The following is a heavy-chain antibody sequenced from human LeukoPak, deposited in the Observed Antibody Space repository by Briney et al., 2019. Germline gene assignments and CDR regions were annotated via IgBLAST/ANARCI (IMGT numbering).Heavy chain of an antibody. J-gene: IGHJ4*02. Sequence: PSETLSLTCTVSGGSVSTYYWNWIRQPPGKGLEWIGYIYYSGSTNYNPSLKSRLTISVDTSNNQFSLRLSSVTAAGTAVYYCASTSGYCSGGNCYSAFDYWGQGTLVTVSS. CDR1: GGSVSTYY. CDR3: ASTSGYCSGGNCYSAFDY. V-gene: IGHV4-59*02. D-gene: IGHD2-15*01. CDR2: IYYSGST.